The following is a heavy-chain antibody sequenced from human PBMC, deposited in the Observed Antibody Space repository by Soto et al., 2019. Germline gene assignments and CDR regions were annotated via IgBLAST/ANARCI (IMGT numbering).Heavy chain of an antibody. V-gene: IGHV2-5*02. Sequence: QITLKESGPTLVKPTQTLTLTCTFSGFSLSSSGVGVGWIRHPPGKALEWLTFIYWDDDNCYSPSLTIRLTITKDTSKNQVVLTLTNMDPVDTATYYCARLVVSGITYYFDFWGQGTLLTVSS. J-gene: IGHJ4*02. CDR1: GFSLSSSGVG. D-gene: IGHD2-15*01. CDR2: IYWDDDN. CDR3: ARLVVSGITYYFDF.